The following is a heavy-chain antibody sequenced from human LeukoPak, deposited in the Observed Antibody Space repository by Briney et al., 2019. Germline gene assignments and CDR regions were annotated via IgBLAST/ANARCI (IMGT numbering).Heavy chain of an antibody. CDR2: MNPNSGNT. J-gene: IGHJ5*02. CDR3: ARVPLAGFWSDYYRNWFDP. CDR1: GYTFTSYD. Sequence: ASVKVSCTASGYTFTSYDINWVRQATGQGLEWMGWMNPNSGNTGYAQKFRGRVTMTRNTSISTAYMELSSLRSEDTAVYYCARVPLAGFWSDYYRNWFDPWGQGTLVTVSS. V-gene: IGHV1-8*01. D-gene: IGHD3-3*01.